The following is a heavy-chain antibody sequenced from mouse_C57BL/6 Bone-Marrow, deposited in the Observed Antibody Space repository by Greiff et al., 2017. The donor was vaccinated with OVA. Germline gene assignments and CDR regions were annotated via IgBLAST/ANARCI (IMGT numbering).Heavy chain of an antibody. V-gene: IGHV1-53*01. Sequence: QVQLQQPGTELVKPGASVKLSCKASGYTFTSYWMHWLKQRPGQGLEWIGNINPSNGGTNYNEKFKSKATLTVDKSSSTAYMQLSSLTSEDSAVYYCARSGDGYYLYYAMDYWGQGTSVTVSS. CDR3: ARSGDGYYLYYAMDY. D-gene: IGHD2-3*01. CDR1: GYTFTSYW. J-gene: IGHJ4*01. CDR2: INPSNGGT.